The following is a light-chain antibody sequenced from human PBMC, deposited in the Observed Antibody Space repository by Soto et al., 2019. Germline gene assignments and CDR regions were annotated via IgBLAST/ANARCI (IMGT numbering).Light chain of an antibody. CDR1: QSVSSSY. V-gene: IGKV3D-7*01. CDR2: GAS. Sequence: PGERVTLSCRASQSVSSSYLTWYQQKPGQAPRLLIHGASTRATSIPARFSGSGSGTDFTLTISSLQPEDFATYYCQQYNSYSFGQGTKVDIK. J-gene: IGKJ1*01. CDR3: QQYNSYS.